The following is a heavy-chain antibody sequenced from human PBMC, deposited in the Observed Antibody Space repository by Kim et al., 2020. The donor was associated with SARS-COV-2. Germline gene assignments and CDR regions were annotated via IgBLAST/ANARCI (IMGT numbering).Heavy chain of an antibody. CDR2: IYYSGST. CDR1: GGSISSGGYY. J-gene: IGHJ3*02. Sequence: SETLSLTCTVSGGSISSGGYYWSWIRQHPGKGLEWIGYIYYSGSTYYNPSLKSRVTISVDTSKNQFSLKLSSVTAADTAVYYCARPDDGGAFDIWGQGTMVTVSS. V-gene: IGHV4-31*03. CDR3: ARPDDGGAFDI.